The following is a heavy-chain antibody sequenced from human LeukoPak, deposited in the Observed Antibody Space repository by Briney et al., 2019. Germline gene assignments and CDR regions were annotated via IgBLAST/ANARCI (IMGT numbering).Heavy chain of an antibody. D-gene: IGHD6-6*01. CDR1: GYTFTSYY. J-gene: IGHJ4*02. CDR2: FNPSGGST. Sequence: ASVKVSCKASGYTFTSYYMHWLRQAPGQGVEWMGVFNPSGGSTSYAQKFQGRVTMTRDTSISTAYMELSRLKSDDTAVYYCARAIAVRRGDYWGQGTLVTVSS. CDR3: ARAIAVRRGDY. V-gene: IGHV1-2*02.